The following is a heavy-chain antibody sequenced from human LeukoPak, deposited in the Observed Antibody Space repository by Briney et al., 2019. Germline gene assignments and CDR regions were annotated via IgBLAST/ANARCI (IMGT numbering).Heavy chain of an antibody. CDR1: GDSIRGFY. CDR3: ASLDGETFAH. Sequence: SETLSLTCTVSGDSIRGFYWSRVRQPAGQGLEYIGHMYISGSTTYNPSLKSRVTMSVDLAKNEVSLKLTSVTAADTAIYFCASLDGETFAHWGRGTLVLVSS. J-gene: IGHJ4*02. CDR2: MYISGST. V-gene: IGHV4-4*07. D-gene: IGHD3-3*01.